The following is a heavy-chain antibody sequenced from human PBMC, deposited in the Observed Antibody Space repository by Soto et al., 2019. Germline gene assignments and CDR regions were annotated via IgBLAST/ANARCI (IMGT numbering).Heavy chain of an antibody. V-gene: IGHV3-74*03. J-gene: IGHJ4*02. Sequence: PGGSLRLSCAASGCTFSSDWMHWVRQGPGKGLGWVSRINSDDGRTTTYADSVKGRFTISRDNAKNTLYLQMNSLRAEDTAVYYCARDGRVGAYYFDYWGQGTLVTVSS. D-gene: IGHD1-26*01. CDR2: INSDDGRTT. CDR1: GCTFSSDW. CDR3: ARDGRVGAYYFDY.